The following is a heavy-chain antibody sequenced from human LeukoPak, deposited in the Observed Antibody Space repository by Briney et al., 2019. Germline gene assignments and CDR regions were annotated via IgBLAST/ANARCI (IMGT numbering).Heavy chain of an antibody. Sequence: SETLSLTCTVSGGSISSNYWSWIRQPAGKGLEWIGRICNSGSTNYNTNYNPSLSSRATMSVDTSKKQFSLKLNSVTAADTAVYFCARAIWYGSGTTAFDSWGQGTLVTVSS. D-gene: IGHD3-10*01. V-gene: IGHV4-4*07. J-gene: IGHJ4*02. CDR3: ARAIWYGSGTTAFDS. CDR1: GGSISSNY. CDR2: ICNSGST.